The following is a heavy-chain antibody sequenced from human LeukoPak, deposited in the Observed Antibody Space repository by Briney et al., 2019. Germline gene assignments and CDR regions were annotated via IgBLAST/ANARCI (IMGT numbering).Heavy chain of an antibody. Sequence: GGSLRLSCAASGFTFSNSAMSWVRQAPGKGLEWVSAISESGTSTYYADSVKGRFTISRDNSKNTLYLQMNRLRTEHTAVYYCAKPPAAATDYWGQGTLVTVSS. V-gene: IGHV3-23*01. CDR1: GFTFSNSA. CDR3: AKPPAAATDY. J-gene: IGHJ4*02. D-gene: IGHD6-13*01. CDR2: ISESGTST.